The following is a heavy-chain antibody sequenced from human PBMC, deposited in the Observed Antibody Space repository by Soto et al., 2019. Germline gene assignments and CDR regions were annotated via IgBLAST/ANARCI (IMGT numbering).Heavy chain of an antibody. V-gene: IGHV1-2*04. J-gene: IGHJ4*02. CDR1: GYTFTGYY. CDR2: INPNSGGT. Sequence: QVQLVQSGAEVKKPGASVKVSCKASGYTFTGYYMHWVRQAPGQGLEWMGWINPNSGGTNYAQKFQGWVTMTRDTYVSTAYLELSRLRSDDTAVYYCARGHHYYDRSGYYRGWGFDYCGQGTLVTVAS. CDR3: ARGHHYYDRSGYYRGWGFDY. D-gene: IGHD3-22*01.